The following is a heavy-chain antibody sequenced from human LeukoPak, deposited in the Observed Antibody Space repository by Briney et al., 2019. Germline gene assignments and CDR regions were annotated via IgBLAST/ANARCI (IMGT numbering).Heavy chain of an antibody. Sequence: GGSLRLSCAASGFTFSSYAMHWVRQAPGKGLEWVAVISYDGSNKYYADSVKGRFTISRDNSKNTLYLQMNSLRAEDTAVYYCARDYYGSGIWGQGTLVTVSS. CDR1: GFTFSSYA. V-gene: IGHV3-30-3*01. D-gene: IGHD3-10*01. CDR3: ARDYYGSGI. CDR2: ISYDGSNK. J-gene: IGHJ4*02.